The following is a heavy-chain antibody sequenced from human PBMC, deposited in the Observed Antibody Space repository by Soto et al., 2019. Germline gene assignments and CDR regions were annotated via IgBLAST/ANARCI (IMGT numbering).Heavy chain of an antibody. CDR1: GFTFSTYS. J-gene: IGHJ6*02. Sequence: GGALRLSCVGSGFTFSTYSINWVRQAPGKGLEWVSSISSRSDIYYADSVKGRFTISRDNAKNSVSLQMNSLRAEDTAVYYCAREYTAWPLAYGLDVWGQGTTVTVSS. CDR3: AREYTAWPLAYGLDV. D-gene: IGHD2-2*02. CDR2: ISSRSDI. V-gene: IGHV3-21*01.